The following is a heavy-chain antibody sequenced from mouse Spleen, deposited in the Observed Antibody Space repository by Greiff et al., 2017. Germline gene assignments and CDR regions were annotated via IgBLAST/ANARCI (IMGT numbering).Heavy chain of an antibody. CDR3: ARDGWDWYFDV. J-gene: IGHJ1*01. Sequence: VHLVESGPELVKPGASVRISCKASGYTFTSYYIHWVKQRPGQGLEWIGWIYPGNVNTKYNEKFKGKATLTADKSSSTAYMQLSSLTSEDSAVYFCARDGWDWYFDVWGAGTTGTVSS. D-gene: IGHD1-1*01. CDR1: GYTFTSYY. CDR2: IYPGNVNT. V-gene: IGHV1S56*01.